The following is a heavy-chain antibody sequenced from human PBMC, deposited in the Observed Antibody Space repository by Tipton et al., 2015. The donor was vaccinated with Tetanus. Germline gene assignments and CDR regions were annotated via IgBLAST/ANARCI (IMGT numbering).Heavy chain of an antibody. CDR2: IFSGGTT. CDR3: ARDRHPYRISGAFRGNDALDI. J-gene: IGHJ3*02. Sequence: WVRQVTGKGLEWLGYIFSGGTTFYSPSLNGRVSMSLDTSKNLFALRLASVTAADTAVYYCARDRHPYRISGAFRGNDALDIWGPGALVTVSS. V-gene: IGHV4-31*02. D-gene: IGHD1-26*01.